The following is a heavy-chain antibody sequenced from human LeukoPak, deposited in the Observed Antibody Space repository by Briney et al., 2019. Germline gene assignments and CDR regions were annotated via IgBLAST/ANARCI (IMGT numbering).Heavy chain of an antibody. D-gene: IGHD2-2*01. CDR1: GGSISSYY. Sequence: PSETLSLTCTVSGGSISSYYWSWIRQPPEKGLEWIGYIYYSGSTNYNPSLESRVTISVDTSKNQFSLRLSSVTAADTAVYYCARHSSYGHFDFWGQGTLVTVSS. J-gene: IGHJ4*02. CDR2: IYYSGST. CDR3: ARHSSYGHFDF. V-gene: IGHV4-59*08.